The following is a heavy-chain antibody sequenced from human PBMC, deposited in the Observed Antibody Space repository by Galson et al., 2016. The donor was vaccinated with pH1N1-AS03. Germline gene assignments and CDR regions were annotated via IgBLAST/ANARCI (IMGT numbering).Heavy chain of an antibody. J-gene: IGHJ3*02. CDR1: GFTFDVYA. CDR3: VKERGTVITSNTFDI. V-gene: IGHV3-9*01. D-gene: IGHD3-16*01. CDR2: ISWNSAAI. Sequence: SLRLSCAASGFTFDVYAMHWVRQTPAKGLEWVSRISWNSAAIDYADSVQGRFPISRDNAKNSLYLQMDGLTADDTALYYCVKERGTVITSNTFDIWGQGTMVTVSS.